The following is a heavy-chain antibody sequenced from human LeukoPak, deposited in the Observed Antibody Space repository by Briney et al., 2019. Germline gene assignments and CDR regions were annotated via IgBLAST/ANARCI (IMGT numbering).Heavy chain of an antibody. D-gene: IGHD3-9*01. CDR3: ARGPAGRNILTDYYYFDY. Sequence: AGGSLRLSCAASGFTFNSYAMSWVRQAPGKGLEGVSVIYSGGSTYYADYVKGRLTISRDKSKNTLYLQMNSLRAEDTAVYYCARGPAGRNILTDYYYFDYWGQGTLVTVSS. CDR1: GFTFNSYA. CDR2: IYSGGST. J-gene: IGHJ4*02. V-gene: IGHV3-53*01.